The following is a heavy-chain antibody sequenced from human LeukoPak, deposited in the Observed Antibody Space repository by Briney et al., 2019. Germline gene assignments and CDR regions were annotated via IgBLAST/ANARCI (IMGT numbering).Heavy chain of an antibody. CDR2: INHSGST. Sequence: SETLSLTCAVYGGSFSGYYWSWIRQPPGKGLEWIGEINHSGSTNYNPSLKSRVTISVDTSKNQFSLKLSSVTAADTAVYYCASLAAAALGCWGQGTLVTVSS. J-gene: IGHJ4*02. CDR1: GGSFSGYY. CDR3: ASLAAAALGC. D-gene: IGHD6-13*01. V-gene: IGHV4-34*01.